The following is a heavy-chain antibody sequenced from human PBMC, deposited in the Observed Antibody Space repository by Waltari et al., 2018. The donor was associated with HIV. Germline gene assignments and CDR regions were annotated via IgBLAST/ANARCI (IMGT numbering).Heavy chain of an antibody. Sequence: QVQLVQSGAEVKKPGASVKVSCKASGYTFTGYYIHWVRQAPGQGLEWMGRINPNSGGTNYAQKFQGRVTLTRDTSISTAYMELSRLRADDTAVYYCAKDDDDFLTGYQQYFQHWGQGTLVTVSS. CDR1: GYTFTGYY. CDR3: AKDDDDFLTGYQQYFQH. CDR2: INPNSGGT. V-gene: IGHV1-2*06. D-gene: IGHD3-9*01. J-gene: IGHJ1*01.